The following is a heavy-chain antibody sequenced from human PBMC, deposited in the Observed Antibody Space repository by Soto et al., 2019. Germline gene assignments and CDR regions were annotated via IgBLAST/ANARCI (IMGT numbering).Heavy chain of an antibody. CDR1: GGSISSGDYY. Sequence: SETLSLTCTVSGGSISSGDYYWSWIRQPPGKGLEWIGYIYYSGSTYYNPSLKSRVTISVDTYKNQFSLKLSSVTAADTAVYYCARYIQLLSHDYWGQGTMVTVSS. V-gene: IGHV4-30-4*01. D-gene: IGHD5-18*01. CDR2: IYYSGST. J-gene: IGHJ4*02. CDR3: ARYIQLLSHDY.